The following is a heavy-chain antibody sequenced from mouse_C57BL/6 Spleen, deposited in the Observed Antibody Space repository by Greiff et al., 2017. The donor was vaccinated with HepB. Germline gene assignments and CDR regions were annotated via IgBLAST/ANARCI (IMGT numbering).Heavy chain of an antibody. V-gene: IGHV1-82*01. CDR3: ARQLEGYFDY. D-gene: IGHD3-1*01. CDR1: GYAFSSSW. J-gene: IGHJ2*01. CDR2: IYPGDGDT. Sequence: QVQLQQSGPELVKPGASVKISCKASGYAFSSSWMNWVKQRPGKGLEWIGRIYPGDGDTNYNGKFKGKATLTADKSSSTAYMQLSSLTSEDSAVYFGARQLEGYFDYWGQGTTLTVSS.